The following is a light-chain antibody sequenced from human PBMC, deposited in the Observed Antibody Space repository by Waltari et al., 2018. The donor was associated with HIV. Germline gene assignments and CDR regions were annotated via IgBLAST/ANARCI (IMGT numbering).Light chain of an antibody. CDR2: GNS. CDR1: SSNLRAGYD. Sequence: QSVLTHPPSVSGAPGQRVTISCTGSSSNLRAGYDVHWYQQLPGTAPKLLIYGNSNRPSGVPDRFSGSKSGTSASLAITGLQAEDEADYYCQSYDSSLSGVVFGGGTKLTVL. V-gene: IGLV1-40*01. CDR3: QSYDSSLSGVV. J-gene: IGLJ2*01.